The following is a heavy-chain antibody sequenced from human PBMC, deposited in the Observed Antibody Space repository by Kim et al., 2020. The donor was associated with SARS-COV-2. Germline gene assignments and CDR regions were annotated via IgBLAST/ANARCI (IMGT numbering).Heavy chain of an antibody. CDR1: GFTFGNYA. Sequence: GGSLRLSCTPSGFTFGNYAMSWVRQAPGKGLEWVGFIRENIYGGTTQYAASVRGRFTISRDDSQSIVYLQMNSLKTDDTAVYYCTRHVNAWYYWGQGALVTVAS. J-gene: IGHJ4*02. V-gene: IGHV3-49*04. CDR3: TRHVNAWYY. D-gene: IGHD1-1*01. CDR2: IRENIYGGTT.